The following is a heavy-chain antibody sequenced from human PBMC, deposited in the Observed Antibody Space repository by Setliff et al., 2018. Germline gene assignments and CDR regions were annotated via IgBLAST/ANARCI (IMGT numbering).Heavy chain of an antibody. J-gene: IGHJ6*02. CDR2: THIDGITV. CDR1: GFSFSRYE. D-gene: IGHD5-18*01. CDR3: ISLWLGYYGLDV. V-gene: IGHV3-48*03. Sequence: GGSLRLSCAASGFSFSRYEMIWVRQAPGKGLEWVSKTHIDGITVYSDSVKGRSIIYRDNARNSLHLQMNSLRAEDTAVYYCISLWLGYYGLDVWGQGTTVTVSS.